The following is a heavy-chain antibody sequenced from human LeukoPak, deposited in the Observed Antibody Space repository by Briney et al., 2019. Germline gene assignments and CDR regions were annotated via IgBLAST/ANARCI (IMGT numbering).Heavy chain of an antibody. Sequence: SETLSLTCTVSGXSISSYYWSWIRQPPGKGLEWIGYIYYSGSTNYNPSLKSRVTISVDTSKNQFSLKLSSVTAADTAVYYCARVDPDSSSTLEVFDYWGQGTLVTVSS. J-gene: IGHJ4*02. CDR2: IYYSGST. V-gene: IGHV4-59*01. CDR1: GXSISSYY. CDR3: ARVDPDSSSTLEVFDY. D-gene: IGHD6-6*01.